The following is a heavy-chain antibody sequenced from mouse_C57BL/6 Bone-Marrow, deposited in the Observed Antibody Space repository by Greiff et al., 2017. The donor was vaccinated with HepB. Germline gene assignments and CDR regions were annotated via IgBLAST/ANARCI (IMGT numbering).Heavy chain of an antibody. CDR3: ARSYDYGLWFAY. J-gene: IGHJ3*01. CDR1: GFNIKNTY. CDR2: IDPANGNT. Sequence: EVKLVESVAELVRPGASVKLSCTASGFNIKNTYMHWVKQRPEQGLEWIGRIDPANGNTKYAPKFQGKATITADTSSNTAYLQLSSLTSEDTAIYYCARSYDYGLWFAYWGQGTLVTVSA. D-gene: IGHD2-4*01. V-gene: IGHV14-3*01.